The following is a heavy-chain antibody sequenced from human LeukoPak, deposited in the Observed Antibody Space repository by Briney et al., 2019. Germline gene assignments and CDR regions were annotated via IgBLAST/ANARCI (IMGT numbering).Heavy chain of an antibody. CDR1: GFTFSSYA. D-gene: IGHD6-13*01. CDR3: AKESKTRIAALDF. CDR2: ISGSAGNI. J-gene: IGHJ4*02. V-gene: IGHV3-23*01. Sequence: GGSLRLSCAASGFTFSSYAMSWVRQAPGRGLEWVSAISGSAGNIYYADSVKGRFTISRDNSKNTLYLQMNSLRAEDTAVYYCAKESKTRIAALDFWGQGTLVTVSS.